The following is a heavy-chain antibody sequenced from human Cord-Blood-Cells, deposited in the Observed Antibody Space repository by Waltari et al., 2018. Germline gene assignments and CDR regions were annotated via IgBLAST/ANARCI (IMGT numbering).Heavy chain of an antibody. J-gene: IGHJ3*02. CDR2: INSGGST. D-gene: IGHD7-27*01. V-gene: IGHV3-53*01. Sequence: EVQLVESGGGFIQPGGFLSLYCTSSGFTVRSTYTCWVRQAPGTGLECVSVINSGGSTYYADSVKGRFTISRDNSKNTLYLQMNSLRAEDTAVYYCARDLTGWYAFEIWGQGTMVTVSS. CDR3: ARDLTGWYAFEI. CDR1: GFTVRSTY.